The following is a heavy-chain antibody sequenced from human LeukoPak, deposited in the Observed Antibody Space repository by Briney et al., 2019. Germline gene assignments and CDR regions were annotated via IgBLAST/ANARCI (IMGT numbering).Heavy chain of an antibody. V-gene: IGHV1-2*06. D-gene: IGHD6-13*01. CDR3: ARDRLSAAGRGG. CDR1: GFTFTAYD. Sequence: ASVKVSCKASGFTFTAYDLHWVRQAPGHGAEWMGRINNNGGETNYGEKFKERVTMNRDKSITTVYMELSRLTSDDTAVYYCARDRLSAAGRGGWGPGTLVTVSS. J-gene: IGHJ4*02. CDR2: INNNGGET.